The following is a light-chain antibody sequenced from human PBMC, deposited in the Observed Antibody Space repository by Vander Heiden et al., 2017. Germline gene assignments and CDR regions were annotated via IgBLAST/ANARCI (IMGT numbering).Light chain of an antibody. J-gene: IGKJ2*01. CDR2: AAS. V-gene: IGKV1-39*01. Sequence: DIQMTQSPFSLSASLADRVTITCRARQIISSYLNWYQQKPGRAPKLLFKAASSLQSGVPSRLGGGGSGTDFTLTIGGLRPEDFATYYGQQSYSTPYTFGQGTKLEIK. CDR1: QIISSY. CDR3: QQSYSTPYT.